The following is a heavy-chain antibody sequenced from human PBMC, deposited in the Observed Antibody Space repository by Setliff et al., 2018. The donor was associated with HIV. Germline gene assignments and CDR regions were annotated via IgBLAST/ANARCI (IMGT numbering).Heavy chain of an antibody. CDR3: VRQVSYYHFYMDV. J-gene: IGHJ6*03. D-gene: IGHD6-6*01. Sequence: YMSWIRQAPGKGLEWVSYIRSDGYTIYYADSVKGRFTISRDNAKNSLYLQMNSLRAEDTAVYYCVRQVSYYHFYMDVWGKGTTVTVSS. CDR1: Y. CDR2: IRSDGYTI. V-gene: IGHV3-11*01.